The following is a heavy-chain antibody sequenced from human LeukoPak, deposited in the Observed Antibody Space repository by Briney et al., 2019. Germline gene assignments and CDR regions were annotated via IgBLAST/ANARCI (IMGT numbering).Heavy chain of an antibody. V-gene: IGHV4-30-4*01. CDR2: IYYSGST. CDR1: GGSISSGDYY. CDR3: ARGRSPNGSGSYDHWFDP. Sequence: PSETLSLTCTVSGGSISSGDYYWSWIRQPPGKGLEWIGYIYYSGSTYYNPSLKSRVTISVDTSKNQFSLKLSSVTAADTAVYYCARGRSPNGSGSYDHWFDPWGQGTLVTVSS. D-gene: IGHD3-10*01. J-gene: IGHJ5*02.